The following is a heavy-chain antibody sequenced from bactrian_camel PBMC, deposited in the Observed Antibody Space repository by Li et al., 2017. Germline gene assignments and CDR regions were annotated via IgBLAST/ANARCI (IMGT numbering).Heavy chain of an antibody. CDR3: TARYEFGLGACSGVGGLGF. Sequence: HVQLVESGGGVVQAGGSLRLSCEVSGRTFSNYCMAWFRQAPGKARERVARIFSTGTTTYADSVKGRFTISKDNRKNILYLQVNSLTPGDTAMYYCTARYEFGLGACSGVGGLGFWGRGTQVTVS. CDR1: GRTFSNYC. J-gene: IGHJ6*01. CDR2: IFSTGTT. V-gene: IGHV3S53*01. D-gene: IGHD1*01.